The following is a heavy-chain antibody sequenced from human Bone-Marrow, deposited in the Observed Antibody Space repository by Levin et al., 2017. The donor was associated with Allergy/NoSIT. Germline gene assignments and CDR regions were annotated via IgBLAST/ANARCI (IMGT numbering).Heavy chain of an antibody. CDR3: VRLHWTRGWPFDY. D-gene: IGHD6-19*01. Sequence: SETLSLTCSVSNGSLSTAGYYWGWIRQPPGKGLQWIGYVYFNGNAYYNPSLNIRVTISADTSKNQVSLHLSSVTAADTAMYYCVRLHWTRGWPFDYWGQGILVTVSS. CDR1: NGSLSTAGYY. J-gene: IGHJ4*02. V-gene: IGHV4-39*01. CDR2: VYFNGNA.